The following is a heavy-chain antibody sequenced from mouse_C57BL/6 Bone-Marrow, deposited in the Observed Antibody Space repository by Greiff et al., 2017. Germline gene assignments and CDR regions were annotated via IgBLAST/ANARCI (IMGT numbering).Heavy chain of an antibody. D-gene: IGHD1-1*01. CDR3: ARGDYYGSMFAY. CDR1: GFTFSSYG. V-gene: IGHV5-6*01. Sequence: DVQLQESGGDLVKPGGSLKLSCAASGFTFSSYGMSWVRQTPDKRLEWVATISSGGSYTYYPDSVKGRFTISRDTATNTLYLQMSSLKSEDTAMYYCARGDYYGSMFAYWGQGTLVTVSA. J-gene: IGHJ3*01. CDR2: ISSGGSYT.